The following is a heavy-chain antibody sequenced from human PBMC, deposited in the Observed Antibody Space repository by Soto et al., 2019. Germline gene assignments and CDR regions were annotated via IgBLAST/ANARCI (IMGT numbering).Heavy chain of an antibody. CDR2: ISAYNGNT. V-gene: IGHV1-18*01. CDR1: GYTFTSYG. J-gene: IGHJ3*02. CDR3: ARDDYCSGGSCFPNDAFDI. D-gene: IGHD2-15*01. Sequence: VSVKVSCKASGYTFTSYGISWVRQAPGQGLEWMGWISAYNGNTNYAQKLQGRVTMTTDTSTSTAYMELRSLRSDDTAVYYCARDDYCSGGSCFPNDAFDIWGQGTMVTVSS.